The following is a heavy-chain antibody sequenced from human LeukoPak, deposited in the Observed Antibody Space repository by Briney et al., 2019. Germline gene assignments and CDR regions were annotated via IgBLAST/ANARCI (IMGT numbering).Heavy chain of an antibody. CDR2: INAGNGNT. D-gene: IGHD6-13*01. CDR3: ARDHSSSWYFDY. J-gene: IGHJ4*02. CDR1: GCTFTSYA. V-gene: IGHV1-3*01. Sequence: ASVKVSCKASGCTFTSYAMHWVRQAPGQRLEWMGWINAGNGNTKYSQKLQGRVTITRDTSATTAYMELSSLRSEDTAVYYCARDHSSSWYFDYWGRGTLVTVSS.